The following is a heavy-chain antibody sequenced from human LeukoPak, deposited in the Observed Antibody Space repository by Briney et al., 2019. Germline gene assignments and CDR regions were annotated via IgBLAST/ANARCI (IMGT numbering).Heavy chain of an antibody. J-gene: IGHJ5*02. Sequence: SETLSLTCTVSGGSISSSSYYWGWIRQPPGKGLEWIGSIYYSGSTYYNPSLKSRVTISVDTSKNQFSLKLSSVTAADTAVYYCARLEWELRRPTNWFDPWGQGTLVTVSS. CDR1: GGSISSSSYY. D-gene: IGHD1-26*01. CDR3: ARLEWELRRPTNWFDP. V-gene: IGHV4-39*01. CDR2: IYYSGST.